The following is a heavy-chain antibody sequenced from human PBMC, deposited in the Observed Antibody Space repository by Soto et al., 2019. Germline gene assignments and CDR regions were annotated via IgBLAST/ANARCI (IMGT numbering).Heavy chain of an antibody. V-gene: IGHV3-9*01. CDR3: AKDIWTLEEHDYGDARGY. D-gene: IGHD4-17*01. CDR1: GFTFDDYA. CDR2: MSWNSGSI. Sequence: EVQLVESGGGLVQPGRSLRLSCAASGFTFDDYAMHWVRQAPGKGLEWVSGMSWNSGSIGYADSVKGRFTISRDNAKNSLYLQMNSLRAEDTALYYCAKDIWTLEEHDYGDARGYWGQGTLVTVSS. J-gene: IGHJ4*02.